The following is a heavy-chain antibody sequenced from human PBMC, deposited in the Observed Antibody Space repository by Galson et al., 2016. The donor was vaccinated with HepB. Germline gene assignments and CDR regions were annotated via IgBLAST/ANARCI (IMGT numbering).Heavy chain of an antibody. CDR2: VSGSGGST. D-gene: IGHD3-10*01. J-gene: IGHJ6*02. CDR3: AKDGFTVKAFYYYGMDV. CDR1: GLTVSSHA. Sequence: SLRLSRAASGLTVSSHAMNRGRQGPGKGLEGVSGVSGSGGSTYYADSVKGRFTISRDNSKNTLYMQMNSLRVEDTAVYYCAKDGFTVKAFYYYGMDVWGQGTTVTVSS. V-gene: IGHV3-23*01.